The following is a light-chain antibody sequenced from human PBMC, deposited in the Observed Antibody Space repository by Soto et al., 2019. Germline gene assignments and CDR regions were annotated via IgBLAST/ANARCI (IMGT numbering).Light chain of an antibody. J-gene: IGKJ1*01. CDR2: GAS. V-gene: IGKV3-20*01. CDR3: QQYHSTPRT. Sequence: EIVLTQSPGTLSLSPGQRATLSCRASQSVSSNRLAWYQQKPGQAPRLLIYGASSRATGIPDRFSGSGSGTDFTLTISRLEPEDFAAYYCQQYHSTPRTFGQGTKEEI. CDR1: QSVSSNR.